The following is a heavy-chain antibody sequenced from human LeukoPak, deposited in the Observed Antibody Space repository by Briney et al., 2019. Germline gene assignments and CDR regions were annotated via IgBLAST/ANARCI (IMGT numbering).Heavy chain of an antibody. CDR3: ARRENYYGSADY. J-gene: IGHJ4*02. CDR2: INHSGST. D-gene: IGHD3-10*01. CDR1: GGSFSGYY. V-gene: IGHV4-34*01. Sequence: SETLSLTCAVYGGSFSGYYWSWIRQPPGKGLEWIGEINHSGSTNYNPSLKSRVTISVDTSKNQFSLKLSSVTAADTAVYYCARRENYYGSADYWGQGTLVTVSS.